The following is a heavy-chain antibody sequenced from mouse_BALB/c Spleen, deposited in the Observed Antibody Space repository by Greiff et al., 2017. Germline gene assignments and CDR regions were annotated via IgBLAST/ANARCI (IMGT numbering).Heavy chain of an antibody. CDR2: IAPGSGST. CDR3: ASYYYGSSWFAY. J-gene: IGHJ3*01. D-gene: IGHD1-1*01. V-gene: IGHV1S41*01. Sequence: DLVKPGASVKLSCKASGYTFTSYWINWIKQRPGQGLEWIGRIAPGSGSTYYNEMFKGKATLTVDTSSSTAYIQLSSLSSEDSAVYFCASYYYGSSWFAYWGQGTLVTVSA. CDR1: GYTFTSYW.